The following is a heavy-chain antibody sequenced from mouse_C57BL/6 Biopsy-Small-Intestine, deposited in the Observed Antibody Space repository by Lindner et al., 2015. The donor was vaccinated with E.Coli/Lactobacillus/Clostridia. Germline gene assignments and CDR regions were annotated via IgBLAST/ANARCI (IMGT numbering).Heavy chain of an antibody. CDR1: GFNIKDDY. J-gene: IGHJ2*01. V-gene: IGHV14-4*01. D-gene: IGHD2-5*01. Sequence: QLQESGAELVRPGASVKLSCTASGFNIKDDYMHWVKQRPEQGLEWIGWIDPENGDTEYASKFQGKATITADTSSNTAYLQLSSLTSEDTAVYYCTTVYNKKFDYWGQGTTLTVSS. CDR2: IDPENGDT. CDR3: TTVYNKKFDY.